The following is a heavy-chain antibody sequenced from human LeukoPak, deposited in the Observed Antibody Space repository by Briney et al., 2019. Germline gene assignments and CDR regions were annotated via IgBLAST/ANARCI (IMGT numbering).Heavy chain of an antibody. J-gene: IGHJ4*02. D-gene: IGHD3-22*01. CDR2: IYSAGNT. Sequence: GGSLRLSRAASVFTVSSNYMSWVRHAPGEGLECGSVIYSAGNTYYADSVQGRFTMSRENPENTLYLQMNSLRAEDTAVYYCARAHDRGYYYGFDYWGQGTLVTVSS. V-gene: IGHV3-66*01. CDR3: ARAHDRGYYYGFDY. CDR1: VFTVSSNY.